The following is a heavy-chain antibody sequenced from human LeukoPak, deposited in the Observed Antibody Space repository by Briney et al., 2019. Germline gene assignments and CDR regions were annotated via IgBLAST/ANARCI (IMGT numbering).Heavy chain of an antibody. D-gene: IGHD3-10*01. CDR2: TIANGGTT. CDR1: GFTFSNYA. CDR3: AKGPNYYGSGIDAWFDP. J-gene: IGHJ5*02. V-gene: IGHV3-23*01. Sequence: PGGSLRLSCAASGFTFSNYAMTWVRQAPGKGLEWVSTTIANGGTTYYAASVKGRFTNSRDNSKNTLYLQTSSLRAEDTAVYYCAKGPNYYGSGIDAWFDPWGQGTLVTVSS.